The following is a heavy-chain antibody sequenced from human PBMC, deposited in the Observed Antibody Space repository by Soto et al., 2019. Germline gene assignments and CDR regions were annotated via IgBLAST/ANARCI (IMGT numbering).Heavy chain of an antibody. CDR3: ARVDTAY. V-gene: IGHV4-39*01. D-gene: IGHD5-18*01. CDR1: GGSISSSSYY. J-gene: IGHJ4*02. Sequence: PSETLCLTCTVSGGSISSSSYYWGWIRQPPGKGLEWIGSIYYSGSTYYNPSLKSRVTISVDTSKNQFSLKLSSVTAADTAVYYCARVDTAYWGQGTLVTVSS. CDR2: IYYSGST.